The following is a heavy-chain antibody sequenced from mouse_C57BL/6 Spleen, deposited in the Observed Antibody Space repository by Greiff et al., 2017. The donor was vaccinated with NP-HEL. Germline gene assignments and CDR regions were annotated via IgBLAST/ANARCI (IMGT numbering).Heavy chain of an antibody. Sequence: EVQLQQSGPELVKPGASVKISCKASGYSFTGYYMNWVKQSPEKSLEWIGEINPSTGGTTYNQKFKAKATLTVDKSSSTAYMQLKSLTSEDSAVYYCARRYYYGSSPWYVDVWGTGTTVTVSS. V-gene: IGHV1-42*01. CDR2: INPSTGGT. CDR3: ARRYYYGSSPWYVDV. J-gene: IGHJ1*03. D-gene: IGHD1-1*01. CDR1: GYSFTGYY.